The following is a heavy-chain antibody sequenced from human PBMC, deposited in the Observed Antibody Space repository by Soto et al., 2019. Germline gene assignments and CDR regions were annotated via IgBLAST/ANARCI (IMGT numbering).Heavy chain of an antibody. CDR1: GFTFSSYW. D-gene: IGHD2-2*01. J-gene: IGHJ4*02. V-gene: IGHV3-7*05. CDR3: AKSLSAIPGDS. CDR2: IKQDGSEK. Sequence: EVQLVESGGGLVQSGGSLRLSCAASGFTFSSYWMSWVRQGPGKGPEWVANIKQDGSEKYYVDSVKGRFTISRDNAKNSIYLQMTRLRAEDTAVYHCAKSLSAIPGDSWGQGTLVTVSS.